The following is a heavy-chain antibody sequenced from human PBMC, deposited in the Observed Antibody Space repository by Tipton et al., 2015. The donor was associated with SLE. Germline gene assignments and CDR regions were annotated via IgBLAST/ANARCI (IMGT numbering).Heavy chain of an antibody. Sequence: TLSLTCAVYGGSFSGYYWSWIRQPPGKGLEWIGEINHSGSTNYNPSLKSRVTISVDTSKHQFPLKLNSVTAADTAVYYCARRHYSGPFDSWGQGTLVTVSS. D-gene: IGHD5-12*01. V-gene: IGHV4-34*01. CDR2: INHSGST. CDR3: ARRHYSGPFDS. J-gene: IGHJ4*02. CDR1: GGSFSGYY.